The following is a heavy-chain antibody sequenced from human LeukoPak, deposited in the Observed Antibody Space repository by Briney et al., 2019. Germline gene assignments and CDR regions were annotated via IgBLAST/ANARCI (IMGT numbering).Heavy chain of an antibody. V-gene: IGHV3-23*01. CDR3: AKAGAYDAFDI. Sequence: GGSLRLSCAASGFTVSSNYMSWVRQAPGKGLEWVSAISGSGGSTYYADSVKGRFTISRDNSKNTLYLQMNSLRAEDTAVYYCAKAGAYDAFDIWGQGTMVTVSS. D-gene: IGHD1-26*01. CDR1: GFTVSSNY. J-gene: IGHJ3*02. CDR2: ISGSGGST.